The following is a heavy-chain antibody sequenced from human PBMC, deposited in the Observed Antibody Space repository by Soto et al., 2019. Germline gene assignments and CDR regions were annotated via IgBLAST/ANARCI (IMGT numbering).Heavy chain of an antibody. Sequence: SVKVSCKASGGTFSSYAISWVRQAPGQGLEWMGGIIPIFGTANYAQKFQGRVTITADKSTSTAYMELSSLRSEDTAVYYCARAGIVVVPAASRSPTQALGVWGQGTTGTVSS. V-gene: IGHV1-69*06. CDR1: GGTFSSYA. J-gene: IGHJ6*02. CDR2: IIPIFGTA. D-gene: IGHD2-2*01. CDR3: ARAGIVVVPAASRSPTQALGV.